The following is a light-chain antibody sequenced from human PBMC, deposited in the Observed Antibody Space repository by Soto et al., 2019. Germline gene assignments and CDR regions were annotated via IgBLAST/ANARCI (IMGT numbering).Light chain of an antibody. CDR3: QSYDSSLSVV. V-gene: IGLV1-40*01. J-gene: IGLJ2*01. CDR2: GNS. CDR1: SSNIGAGYD. Sequence: QSVLTQPPSVSGAPGQRVTISCTGSSSNIGAGYDVHWYQQLPGTAPKLLIYGNSNRPSGVPDRFSGSKSGTSVSLAITGLQVEDEADYYCQSYDSSLSVVFGGGTKLTVL.